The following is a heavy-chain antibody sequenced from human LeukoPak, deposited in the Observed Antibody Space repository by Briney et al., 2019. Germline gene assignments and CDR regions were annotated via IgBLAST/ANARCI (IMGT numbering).Heavy chain of an antibody. J-gene: IGHJ5*02. CDR2: IYHSGST. V-gene: IGHV4-38-2*02. Sequence: SETLSLTCTVSGYSISSGYYWGWIRQPPGMGLEWIGSIYHSGSTYYNPSLKSRVTISVDTSKNQFSLKLSSVTAADTAVYYCARVLRIAAADTNWFDPWGQGTLDTVSS. CDR3: ARVLRIAAADTNWFDP. D-gene: IGHD6-13*01. CDR1: GYSISSGYY.